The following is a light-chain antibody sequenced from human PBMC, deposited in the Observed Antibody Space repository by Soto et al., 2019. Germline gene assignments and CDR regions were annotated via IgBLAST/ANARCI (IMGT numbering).Light chain of an antibody. CDR2: AAS. CDR3: LQDYNYPRT. V-gene: IGKV1-39*01. CDR1: QSISSY. J-gene: IGKJ1*01. Sequence: DIQMTQSPSSLSASVGDRVTITCGASQSISSYLNWYQQKPGKAPKFLIFAASSLQSGVPSRFSGSGSGTDFTLTISSLQPEDFATYYCLQDYNYPRTFGQGTKVDIK.